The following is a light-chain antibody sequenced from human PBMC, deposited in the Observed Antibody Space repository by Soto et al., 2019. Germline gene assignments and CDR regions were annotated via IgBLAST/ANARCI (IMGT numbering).Light chain of an antibody. Sequence: EIMMTQSPATLSVSPGVRATLSCRASQSVSNNLAWYQQKPGQAPRLLIYYASTMATGIPARFSGSGSGTEFTLTSSSLQSEDFALYYCQQYNNWPPITFGQGTRLEIK. CDR3: QQYNNWPPIT. CDR1: QSVSNN. V-gene: IGKV3-15*01. CDR2: YAS. J-gene: IGKJ5*01.